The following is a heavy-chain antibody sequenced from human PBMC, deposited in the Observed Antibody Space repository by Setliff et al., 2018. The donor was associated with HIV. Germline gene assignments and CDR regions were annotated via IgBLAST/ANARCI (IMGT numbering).Heavy chain of an antibody. CDR1: GGSISSYY. J-gene: IGHJ4*02. CDR2: IYSSGST. Sequence: SETLSLTCTVSGGSISSYYWSWIRQPPGKGLEWLGHIYSSGSTNYNPSLKSRVTISVDTSKNQFSLKLYSVTAADTSVYYCARAYFGSGIYYWGQGTLVTVPQ. D-gene: IGHD3-10*01. CDR3: ARAYFGSGIYY. V-gene: IGHV4-4*09.